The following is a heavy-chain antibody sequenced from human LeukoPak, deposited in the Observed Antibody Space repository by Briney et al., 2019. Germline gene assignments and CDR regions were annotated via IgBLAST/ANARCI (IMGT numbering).Heavy chain of an antibody. D-gene: IGHD1-26*01. V-gene: IGHV3-30*18. CDR2: ISYDGSNK. J-gene: IGHJ6*02. Sequence: GGSLRLSCAASGFTFSSYGMHWVRQAPGKGLEWVAVISYDGSNKYYADSVKGRFTISRDNSKNMVYLQMNSLRAEDTAVYYCAKSRMGAKEKSEGRFGMDVWGQGTTVTVSS. CDR1: GFTFSSYG. CDR3: AKSRMGAKEKSEGRFGMDV.